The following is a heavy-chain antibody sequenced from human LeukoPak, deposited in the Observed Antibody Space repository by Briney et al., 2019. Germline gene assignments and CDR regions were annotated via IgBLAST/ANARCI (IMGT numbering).Heavy chain of an antibody. J-gene: IGHJ4*02. CDR1: GFIFDDYA. CDR2: ISWNSGSI. CDR3: AKASKCSGGSCYLYLFFDY. Sequence: GGSLRLSCAASGFIFDDYAMHWVRQAPRKGLEWVSGISWNSGSIGYADSVKGRFTISRDNSKNTLYLQMNSLKAEDTAVYYCAKASKCSGGSCYLYLFFDYWGQGTLVTVSS. V-gene: IGHV3-9*01. D-gene: IGHD2-15*01.